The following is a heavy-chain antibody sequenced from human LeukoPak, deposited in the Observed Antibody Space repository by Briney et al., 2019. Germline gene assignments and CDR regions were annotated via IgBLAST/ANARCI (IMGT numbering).Heavy chain of an antibody. Sequence: GGSLRLSCAASGFTFSSYSMNWVRQAPGKGLEWVSIISSSSSYIFYADSVKGRFTISRDNARNSLYLQMNSLKVEDTAVYYCARDGEYSYGYFDYWGQGTLVTVSS. V-gene: IGHV3-21*01. CDR1: GFTFSSYS. CDR3: ARDGEYSYGYFDY. J-gene: IGHJ4*02. CDR2: ISSSSSYI. D-gene: IGHD5-18*01.